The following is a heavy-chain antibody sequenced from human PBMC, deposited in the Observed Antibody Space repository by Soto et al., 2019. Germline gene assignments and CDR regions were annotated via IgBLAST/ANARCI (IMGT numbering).Heavy chain of an antibody. V-gene: IGHV1-18*01. CDR3: ARRGVLPDY. Sequence: QVQLVQSGAEVKKPVASVKVSCKASGYTFTNYGISWVRQAPGQGLEWMGWISADNGITNYAKKIQCRVTMTTDTSTSTAYMELRSLGSYDTAVYYCARRGVLPDYWGQGTLVTVSS. D-gene: IGHD3-10*01. J-gene: IGHJ4*02. CDR1: GYTFTNYG. CDR2: ISADNGIT.